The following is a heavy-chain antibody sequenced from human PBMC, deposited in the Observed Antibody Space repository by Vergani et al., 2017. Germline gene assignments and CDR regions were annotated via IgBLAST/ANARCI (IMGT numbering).Heavy chain of an antibody. V-gene: IGHV3-30*18. J-gene: IGHJ2*01. CDR2: ISSDGSNK. D-gene: IGHD5-24*01. CDR1: GFTFSSYG. Sequence: QVQLVESGGGVVQPGRSLRLSCAASGFTFSSYGMHWVRQAPGKGLGWVAVISSDGSNKYYVDSVKGRFTISRDNSKNTLYLQMNSLRAEDTAVYYCAKVAGWRQLAWYFDLWGRGTLVTVSS. CDR3: AKVAGWRQLAWYFDL.